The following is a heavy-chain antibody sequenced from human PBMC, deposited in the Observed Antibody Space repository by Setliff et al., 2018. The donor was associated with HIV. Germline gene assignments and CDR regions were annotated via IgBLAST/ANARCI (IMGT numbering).Heavy chain of an antibody. CDR3: ATLDPSGGNFLAY. D-gene: IGHD2-21*02. CDR1: GGSIRSSSYY. V-gene: IGHV4-39*01. CDR2: VYYSGST. J-gene: IGHJ4*02. Sequence: SETLSLTCTVSGGSIRSSSYYWGWIRQPPGKGLEWIGSVYYSGSTYYNPSLESRVTISVDRSKMQFSLHLTSVTAADTAVYYCATLDPSGGNFLAYWGQGTLVTVSS.